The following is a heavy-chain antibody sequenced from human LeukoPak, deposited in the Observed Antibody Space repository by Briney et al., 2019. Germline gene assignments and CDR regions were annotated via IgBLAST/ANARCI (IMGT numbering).Heavy chain of an antibody. D-gene: IGHD3-10*01. CDR2: ISWNSGSI. V-gene: IGHV3-9*01. J-gene: IGHJ3*02. Sequence: GGSLRLSCAASGFTFDDYAMHWVRQAPGKGLEWVSGISWNSGSIGYADSVKGRFTISRDNAKNSLYLQMNSLRAEDTASYYCAKALFAPPWFGDYGAFDIWGQGTMVTVSS. CDR3: AKALFAPPWFGDYGAFDI. CDR1: GFTFDDYA.